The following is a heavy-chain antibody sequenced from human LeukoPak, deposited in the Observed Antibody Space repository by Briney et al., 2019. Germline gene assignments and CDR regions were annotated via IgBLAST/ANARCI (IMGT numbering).Heavy chain of an antibody. CDR2: IWYDGSNK. CDR3: ARDMENYGGNLGDFDY. D-gene: IGHD4-23*01. CDR1: GFTFSSYG. Sequence: GGSLRLSCAASGFTFSSYGMHWVRQAPGKGLECVAVIWYDGSNKYYADSVKGRFTISRDNSKNTLYLQMNSLRAEDTAVYYCARDMENYGGNLGDFDYWGQGTLVTVSS. J-gene: IGHJ4*02. V-gene: IGHV3-33*01.